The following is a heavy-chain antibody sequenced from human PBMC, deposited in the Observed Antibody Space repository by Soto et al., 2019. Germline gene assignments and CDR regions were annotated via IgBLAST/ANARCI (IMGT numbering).Heavy chain of an antibody. Sequence: SLRLSCAASGFTFSDYYMSWIRQAPGKGLEWVSYISSSSSYTNYADSVKGRFTISRDNAKNSLYLQMNSLRAEDTAVYYCADQAIKYGMDVWGQGTTVTVSS. CDR1: GFTFSDYY. V-gene: IGHV3-11*06. CDR3: ADQAIKYGMDV. CDR2: ISSSSSYT. J-gene: IGHJ6*02. D-gene: IGHD2-2*01.